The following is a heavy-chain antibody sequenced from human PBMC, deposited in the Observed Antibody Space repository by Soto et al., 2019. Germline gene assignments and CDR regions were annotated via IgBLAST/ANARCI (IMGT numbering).Heavy chain of an antibody. J-gene: IGHJ4*02. CDR1: GFNCXRYA. CDR3: VNDGSPSPYFFDY. CDR2: ISSNGGST. V-gene: IGHV3-64D*06. D-gene: IGHD3-10*01. Sequence: GGSLRLSWGASGFNCXRYARSWXRQEPGKGVEWVAAISSNGGSTYYADSVKGRFTISRDNSKNTLYLQMSSLRAEDMAVYYCVNDGSPSPYFFDYWGQGTLVTVSS.